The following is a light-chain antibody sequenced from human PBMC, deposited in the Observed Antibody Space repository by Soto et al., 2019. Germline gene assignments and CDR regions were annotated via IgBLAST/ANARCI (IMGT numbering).Light chain of an antibody. J-gene: IGKJ1*01. Sequence: DIQMTQSPSTLSGSVGDRFTITCRASQTISSWLAWYRQKPGKAPKLLIHKASSLESGVPSRFSGSGSGTEITLTISSLQPDDFATYSCQQYNSYSTFGQGTKVDIK. V-gene: IGKV1-5*03. CDR1: QTISSW. CDR3: QQYNSYST. CDR2: KAS.